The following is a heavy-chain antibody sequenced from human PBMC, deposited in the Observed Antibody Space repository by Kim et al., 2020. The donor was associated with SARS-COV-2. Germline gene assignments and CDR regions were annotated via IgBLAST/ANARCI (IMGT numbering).Heavy chain of an antibody. J-gene: IGHJ5*02. CDR3: AKGSSNWYPRDWFDP. V-gene: IGHV3-23*01. D-gene: IGHD6-13*01. Sequence: ADSVKARFSISRDNSKSTLYLQMNRLRVEDTAVYYCAKGSSNWYPRDWFDPWGQGTLVIVSS.